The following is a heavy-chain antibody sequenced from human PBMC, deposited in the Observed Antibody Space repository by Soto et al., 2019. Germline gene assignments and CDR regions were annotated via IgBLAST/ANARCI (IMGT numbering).Heavy chain of an antibody. D-gene: IGHD3-16*01. Sequence: SETLSLTCSVSGDSVSSGDYYWSWIRQPPGKGLEWIGHVYFSGSTNYVPSLKSRLTMSVDTAKNQFSLKLNSVTAADTAVYYCASIPVDTYMIYWSDPWGQGTQVTVSS. CDR2: VYFSGST. CDR3: ASIPVDTYMIYWSDP. V-gene: IGHV4-61*08. J-gene: IGHJ5*02. CDR1: GDSVSSGDYY.